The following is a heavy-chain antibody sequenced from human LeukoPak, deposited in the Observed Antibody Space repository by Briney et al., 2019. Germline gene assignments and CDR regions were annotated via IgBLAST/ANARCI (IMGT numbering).Heavy chain of an antibody. Sequence: GGSLRLSCAASGFTFSSYTMNWVRQAPGKGLEWISSITSDSRYRYYADSVKGRFTISRDNAKNSLYLQMNSLRAEDAAVYYCARGKSYFDYWGQGTLVTVSS. J-gene: IGHJ4*02. CDR1: GFTFSSYT. V-gene: IGHV3-21*01. CDR2: ITSDSRYR. CDR3: ARGKSYFDY.